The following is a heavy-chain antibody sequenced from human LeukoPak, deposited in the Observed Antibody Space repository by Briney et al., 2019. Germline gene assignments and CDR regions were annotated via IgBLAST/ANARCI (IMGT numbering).Heavy chain of an antibody. J-gene: IGHJ5*02. CDR3: ALLVFLEWPRCWFDP. Sequence: SETLSLTCAVYGGSFSGYYWSWIRQPPGKGLEWIGEINHSGSTNYNPSLKGRVTISVDTSKNQFSLKLSSVTAADTAVYYCALLVFLEWPRCWFDPWGQGTLVTVSS. D-gene: IGHD3-3*01. V-gene: IGHV4-34*01. CDR1: GGSFSGYY. CDR2: INHSGST.